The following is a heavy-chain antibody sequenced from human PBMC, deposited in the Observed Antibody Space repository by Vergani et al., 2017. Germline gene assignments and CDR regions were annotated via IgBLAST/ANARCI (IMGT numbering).Heavy chain of an antibody. CDR1: GCSISRGGYY. CDR2: IYYSGIT. CDR3: ASARTTYDFWSGYYMG. V-gene: IGHV4-31*03. J-gene: IGHJ4*02. D-gene: IGHD3-3*01. Sequence: QVQLQESGPGLVKPSQTLSLTCTVSGCSISRGGYYWSWIRQPPGKGLEWIGYIYYSGITYYNPSLKSRVTISVDTSKNQLSLKLSSVTAADTAVYYCASARTTYDFWSGYYMGWGQGTLVTVSS.